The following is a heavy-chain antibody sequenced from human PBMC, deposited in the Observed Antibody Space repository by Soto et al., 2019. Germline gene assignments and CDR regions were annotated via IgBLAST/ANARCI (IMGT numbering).Heavy chain of an antibody. D-gene: IGHD5-12*01. J-gene: IGHJ4*02. V-gene: IGHV3-23*01. CDR3: AKGGYTSTLEH. CDR1: GFTFTSYA. CDR2: IRATAGST. Sequence: GGSLRRSCAASGFTFTSYAVTWVRKATGKGLEWVSTIRATAGSTYYADSVKGRFTISRDNSMNTLFLQMNSLRAEDTAMYFCAKGGYTSTLEHWGLGTLVTVSS.